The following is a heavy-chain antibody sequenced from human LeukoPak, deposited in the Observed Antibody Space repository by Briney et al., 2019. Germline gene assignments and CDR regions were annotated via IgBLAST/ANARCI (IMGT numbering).Heavy chain of an antibody. Sequence: ASVKVSCKASGGTFSSYAISWVRQAPGQGLEWMGRIIPILGIANYAQKFQGRVTITADKSTSTAYMELSSLRSQDTAVYYCARGGTMIDDGMDVWGQGTTVTVSS. V-gene: IGHV1-69*04. D-gene: IGHD3-22*01. CDR1: GGTFSSYA. CDR3: ARGGTMIDDGMDV. CDR2: IIPILGIA. J-gene: IGHJ6*02.